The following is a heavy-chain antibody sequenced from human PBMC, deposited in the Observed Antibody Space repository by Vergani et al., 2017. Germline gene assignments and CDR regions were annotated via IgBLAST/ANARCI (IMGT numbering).Heavy chain of an antibody. CDR3: ARGDYGILTGYRY. CDR1: GYTFSNYY. V-gene: IGHV1-46*03. D-gene: IGHD3-9*01. J-gene: IGHJ4*02. CDR2: INPSGGHT. Sequence: QVQVVQSGAAVKKSGASVKDSCKTSGYTFSNYYMHWVRQAPGQGLEWMGIINPSGGHTNYAQKFQGRVTMTRDTSTSTVYMELSSLRSEDTAIYYCARGDYGILTGYRYWGQGTLVTVSA.